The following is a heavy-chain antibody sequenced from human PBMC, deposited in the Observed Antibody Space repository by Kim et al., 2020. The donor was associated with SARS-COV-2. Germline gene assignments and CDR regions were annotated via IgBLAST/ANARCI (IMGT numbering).Heavy chain of an antibody. J-gene: IGHJ6*02. CDR1: GYTFTSYD. D-gene: IGHD6-13*01. Sequence: ASVKVSCKASGYTFTSYDINWVRQATGQGLEWMGWMNPNSGNTGYAQKFQGRVTMTRNTSISTAYMELSSLRSEDTAVYYCARADKWDPSSFSSWLLYYYFVRDVWGQGTTVTVSS. V-gene: IGHV1-8*01. CDR2: MNPNSGNT. CDR3: ARADKWDPSSFSSWLLYYYFVRDV.